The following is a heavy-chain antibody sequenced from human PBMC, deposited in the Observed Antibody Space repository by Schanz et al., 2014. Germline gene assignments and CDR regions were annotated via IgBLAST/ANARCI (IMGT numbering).Heavy chain of an antibody. D-gene: IGHD2-2*01. CDR1: GFTFSSYA. CDR3: ARRASCSRIGCPFDS. J-gene: IGHJ4*02. V-gene: IGHV3-21*05. Sequence: VPLLQFGGGVVQPGRSLRLSCAASGFTFSSYAMHWVRQAPGKGLEWVSDISSGSSYANYADSVKGRFTISRDNAKNSLYLQMNSLRAEDTAVYYCARRASCSRIGCPFDSWGQGTLVTVSS. CDR2: ISSGSSYA.